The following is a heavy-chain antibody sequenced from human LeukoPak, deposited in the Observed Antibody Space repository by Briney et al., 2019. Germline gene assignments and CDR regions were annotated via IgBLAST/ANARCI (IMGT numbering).Heavy chain of an antibody. Sequence: PGGSLRLSCAASGFTFSSYAMHWVRQAPGKGLEWVSYISSSGTTIFYADSVKGRFTVSRDNAKNSLSLQMNSLRAEDTAVYYCATSTTWPPGWDYWGQGTLVTVSS. D-gene: IGHD6-19*01. CDR3: ATSTTWPPGWDY. V-gene: IGHV3-48*04. CDR1: GFTFSSYA. J-gene: IGHJ4*02. CDR2: ISSSGTTI.